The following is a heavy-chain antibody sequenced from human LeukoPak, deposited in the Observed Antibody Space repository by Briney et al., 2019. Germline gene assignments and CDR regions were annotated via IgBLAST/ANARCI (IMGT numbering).Heavy chain of an antibody. J-gene: IGHJ4*02. CDR1: GASVTGYY. V-gene: IGHV4-59*02. CDR2: IYYSART. Sequence: PSETLSLTCTVSGASVTGYYWSWVRQAPGKGLEYIGYIYYSARTHYNPSLKSRATISLDTSKKQFSLSLTSVTAADTAVYFCARIDDYGDSGYFDFWGQGNLVTVSS. CDR3: ARIDDYGDSGYFDF. D-gene: IGHD4-17*01.